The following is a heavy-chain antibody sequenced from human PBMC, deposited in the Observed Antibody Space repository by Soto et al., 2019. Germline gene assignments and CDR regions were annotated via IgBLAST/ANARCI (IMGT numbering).Heavy chain of an antibody. J-gene: IGHJ4*02. V-gene: IGHV3-30-3*01. Sequence: QVQLVESGGGVVQPGRSLRLSCAASGFTFSSYAMHWVRQAPGKGLEWVAVISYDGSNKYYADSVEGRFTISRDNSKNTLYLQMNSLRAEDTAVYYCARESGRRFDYWGQGTLVTVSS. CDR3: ARESGRRFDY. CDR1: GFTFSSYA. D-gene: IGHD1-26*01. CDR2: ISYDGSNK.